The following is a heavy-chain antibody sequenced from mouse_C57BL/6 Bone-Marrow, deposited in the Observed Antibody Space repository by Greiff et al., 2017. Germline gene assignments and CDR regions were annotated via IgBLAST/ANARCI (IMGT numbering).Heavy chain of an antibody. CDR1: GYTFTSYW. Sequence: VQVVESGAELVKPGASVKMSCKASGYTFTSYWITWVKQRPGQGLEWIGDIYPGSGSTNYNEKFKSKATLTVDTSSSTAYMQLSSLTSEDSAVYYCARGTTVVATDYWGQGTTLTVSS. V-gene: IGHV1-55*01. CDR3: ARGTTVVATDY. J-gene: IGHJ2*01. D-gene: IGHD1-1*01. CDR2: IYPGSGST.